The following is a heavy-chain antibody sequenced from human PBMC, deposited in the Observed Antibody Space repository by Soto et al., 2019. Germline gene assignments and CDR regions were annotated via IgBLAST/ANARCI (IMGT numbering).Heavy chain of an antibody. D-gene: IGHD1-1*01. CDR3: ARHWSVDSDY. V-gene: IGHV4-39*01. Sequence: AETLSLTCTVSGGSISSSSYYWGWIRQPPGKGLEWIGSIYYSGSTYYNPSLKSRVTISVDTSKNQFSLKLSSVTAADTAVYYYARHWSVDSDYWGQGTLVTVSS. CDR2: IYYSGST. CDR1: GGSISSSSYY. J-gene: IGHJ4*02.